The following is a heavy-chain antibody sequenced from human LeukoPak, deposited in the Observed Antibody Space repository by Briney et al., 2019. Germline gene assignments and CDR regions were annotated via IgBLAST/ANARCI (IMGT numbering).Heavy chain of an antibody. CDR1: GFPLSTYG. Sequence: GGSLRLSCVTSGFPLSTYGVHWVRQAPGKGPEWAANIKQDGREKYYLESVRGRFTISRDNAENSLYLQMNSLRAADTAMYYCARGGFPSYNGLTGHYGDYFDSWGQGTLVTVSS. D-gene: IGHD3-9*01. V-gene: IGHV3-7*01. CDR2: IKQDGREK. CDR3: ARGGFPSYNGLTGHYGDYFDS. J-gene: IGHJ4*02.